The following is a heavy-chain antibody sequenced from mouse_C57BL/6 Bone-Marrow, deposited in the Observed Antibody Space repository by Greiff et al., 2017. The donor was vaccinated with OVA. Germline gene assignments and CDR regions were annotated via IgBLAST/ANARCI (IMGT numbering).Heavy chain of an antibody. Sequence: DVHLVESGGGLVKPGGSLKLSCAASGFTFSSYTLSWVRQTPEKRLEWVATISGGGGNTYYPDSVKGRFTISRDNAKNTLYLQMSSLRSEDTALYYCARHPPYYGNYSFAYWGQGTLVTVSA. CDR2: ISGGGGNT. D-gene: IGHD2-10*01. CDR3: ARHPPYYGNYSFAY. V-gene: IGHV5-9*01. J-gene: IGHJ3*01. CDR1: GFTFSSYT.